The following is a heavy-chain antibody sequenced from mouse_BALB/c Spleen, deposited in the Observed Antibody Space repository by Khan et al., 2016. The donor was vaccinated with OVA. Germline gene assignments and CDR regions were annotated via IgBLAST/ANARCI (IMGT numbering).Heavy chain of an antibody. D-gene: IGHD2-10*01. CDR2: INTYTGET. J-gene: IGHJ4*01. CDR3: SRPPYFSYVLVY. V-gene: IGHV9-3-1*01. CDR1: GYTFTNFG. Sequence: QVQLKQSGPELKKPGETVKISCKASGYTFTNFGMNWVKQAPGKGLKWMGWINTYTGETTYADDFKGRFAFSLETSANTAYLQISNLKNEDTATYFCSRPPYFSYVLVYWGQGTSVTVSA.